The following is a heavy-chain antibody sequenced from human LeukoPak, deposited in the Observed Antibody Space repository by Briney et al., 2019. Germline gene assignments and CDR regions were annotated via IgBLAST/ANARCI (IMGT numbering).Heavy chain of an antibody. CDR2: ISAYNGNT. Sequence: ASVKVSCKASGYTSTSYGISWVRQAPGQGLEWMGWISAYNGNTNYAQKLQGRVTMTTDTSTSTAYLDLRSLRSDDTAVYYCARGVATIAGSWFDPWGQGTLVTVSS. J-gene: IGHJ5*02. CDR3: ARGVATIAGSWFDP. CDR1: GYTSTSYG. V-gene: IGHV1-18*01. D-gene: IGHD5-12*01.